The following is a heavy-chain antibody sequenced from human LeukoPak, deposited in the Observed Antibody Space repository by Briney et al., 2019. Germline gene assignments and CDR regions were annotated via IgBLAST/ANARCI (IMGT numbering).Heavy chain of an antibody. J-gene: IGHJ3*02. D-gene: IGHD6-13*01. CDR3: AKDRWYLDAFDI. V-gene: IGHV3-30*02. CDR2: IRYDGSTK. CDR1: GFTFSSYG. Sequence: GGSLRLSCAASGFTFSSYGMHWVRQAPGKGLEWVAFIRYDGSTKYYADSVKGRFTISRDNSKNTLYLQMNSLRAEDTAVYYCAKDRWYLDAFDIWGQGTMVTVSS.